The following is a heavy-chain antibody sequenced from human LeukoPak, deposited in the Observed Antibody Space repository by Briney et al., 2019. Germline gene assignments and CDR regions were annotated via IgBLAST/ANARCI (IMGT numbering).Heavy chain of an antibody. CDR2: INTNTGNP. J-gene: IGHJ4*02. CDR3: ARDSGVGTTHD. CDR1: VYTFTSYA. D-gene: IGHD1-26*01. V-gene: IGHV7-4-1*02. Sequence: ASVKVSCKASVYTFTSYAMNWVRQAPGQGLEGMGWINTNTGNPTYAQGFTGRVVFSLDTSVSTAYLQISSLKAEDTAVYYCARDSGVGTTHDWGQGTLVTVSS.